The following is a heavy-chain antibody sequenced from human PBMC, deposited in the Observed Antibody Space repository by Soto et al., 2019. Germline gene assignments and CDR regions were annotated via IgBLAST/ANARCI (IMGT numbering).Heavy chain of an antibody. Sequence: EVQLVESGGGLVQPGGSLRLSCAASGFSFSTTWMHWVRQVPGKGLVWVSRINSDGSSTSYADSVKGRFTISRDNAKNTLYLQLNSLRDEDTAVYHCAGGSFGGGWYGWGQGTLVTVSS. CDR2: INSDGSST. V-gene: IGHV3-74*01. CDR3: AGGSFGGGWYG. D-gene: IGHD6-19*01. CDR1: GFSFSTTW. J-gene: IGHJ4*02.